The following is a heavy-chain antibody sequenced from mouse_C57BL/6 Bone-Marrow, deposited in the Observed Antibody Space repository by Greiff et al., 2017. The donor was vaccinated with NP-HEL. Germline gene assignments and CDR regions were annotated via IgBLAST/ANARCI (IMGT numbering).Heavy chain of an antibody. V-gene: IGHV1-82*01. J-gene: IGHJ3*01. D-gene: IGHD2-2*01. CDR2: IYPGDGDT. CDR1: GYAFSSSW. Sequence: QVQLKQSGPELVKPGASVKISCKASGYAFSSSWMNWVKQRPGKGLEWIGRIYPGDGDTNYNGKFKGKATLTADKSSSTAYMQLSSLTSEDSAVYFCARSIWLRRTDGYWFAYWGQGTLVTVSA. CDR3: ARSIWLRRTDGYWFAY.